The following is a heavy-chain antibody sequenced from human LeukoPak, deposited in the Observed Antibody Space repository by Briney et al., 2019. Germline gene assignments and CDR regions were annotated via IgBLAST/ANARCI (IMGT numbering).Heavy chain of an antibody. CDR3: ARVAVAGTPGFDY. J-gene: IGHJ4*02. V-gene: IGHV3-66*01. D-gene: IGHD6-19*01. CDR1: GFTVSSNY. Sequence: GGSLRLSCAASGFTVSSNYMSWVRQAPGKGLEWVSVIYSGGSTYYADSVKGRFTISRDNSKNTLYLQMNSLRAEDTAVDYCARVAVAGTPGFDYWGQGTLVTVSS. CDR2: IYSGGST.